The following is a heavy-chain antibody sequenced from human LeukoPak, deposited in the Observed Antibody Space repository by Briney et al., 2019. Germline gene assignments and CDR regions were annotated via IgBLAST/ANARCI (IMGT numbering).Heavy chain of an antibody. CDR2: ISFDGTDA. D-gene: IGHD6-13*01. J-gene: IGHJ6*03. Sequence: GGSLRLSCAASGFTFSSYAIHWVRQAPGKGLEWVAVISFDGTDAFYADSVKGRFTISRDNSKNTLYLQMNSLRAEDTAVYYCAKDGSSWYYYYYYMDVWSKGTTVTISS. CDR1: GFTFSSYA. CDR3: AKDGSSWYYYYYYMDV. V-gene: IGHV3-30*04.